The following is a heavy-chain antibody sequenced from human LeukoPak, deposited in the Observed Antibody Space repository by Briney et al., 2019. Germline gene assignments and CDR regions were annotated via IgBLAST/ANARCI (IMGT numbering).Heavy chain of an antibody. D-gene: IGHD4-17*01. CDR2: IYYSGST. CDR1: GGSISSYY. V-gene: IGHV4-59*12. CDR3: ARENGDYANYYYYSGMDV. J-gene: IGHJ6*02. Sequence: PSETLSLTCTVSGGSISSYYWSWIRHPPGRGLECIGYIYYSGSTNYNPSLKSRVTISVDTSKNQFSLKLSSVTAADTAVYYCARENGDYANYYYYSGMDVWGQGTTVTVSS.